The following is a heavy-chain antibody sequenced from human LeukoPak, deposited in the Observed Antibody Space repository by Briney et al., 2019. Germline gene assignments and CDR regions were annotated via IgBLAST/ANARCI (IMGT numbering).Heavy chain of an antibody. D-gene: IGHD6-6*01. J-gene: IGHJ6*02. V-gene: IGHV3-33*01. CDR3: ARGVEYSSSDNYGMDV. Sequence: PGGSLRLSCAASGFPFSSYGMHWVRQAPGKGLEWVAVTWHDGSYKYYGDSVKGRFTISRDNAKNSLYLQMNSLRAEDTAVYYCARGVEYSSSDNYGMDVWGQGTTVTVSS. CDR1: GFPFSSYG. CDR2: TWHDGSYK.